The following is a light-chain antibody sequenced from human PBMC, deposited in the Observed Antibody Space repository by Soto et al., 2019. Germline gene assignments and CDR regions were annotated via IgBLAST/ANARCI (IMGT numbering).Light chain of an antibody. CDR1: QSVSNN. J-gene: IGKJ4*01. CDR2: HAA. CDR3: QQYNEWPLT. V-gene: IGKV3-15*01. Sequence: EIVMTQSPATLSVSPGERATLSCRASQSVSNNVAWYQQKPGQAPRLLIYHAATRATGIPARFSGSGSGTEVTLTISSLPAEDFAVYYCQQYNEWPLTFGRGTKVEIK.